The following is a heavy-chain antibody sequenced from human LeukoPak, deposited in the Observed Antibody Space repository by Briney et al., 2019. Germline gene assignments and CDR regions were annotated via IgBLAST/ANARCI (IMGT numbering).Heavy chain of an antibody. CDR1: GFTFTSSW. D-gene: IGHD3-10*01. Sequence: GGSLRLSCAASGFTFTSSWMSWLRQAPGKGLEWVAFIRCDGSNKYYADSVKGRFTISRDNSKNTLYLQMNSLRAEDTAVYYCAKGIKGASDYWGQGTLVTVSS. CDR3: AKGIKGASDY. CDR2: IRCDGSNK. V-gene: IGHV3-30*02. J-gene: IGHJ4*02.